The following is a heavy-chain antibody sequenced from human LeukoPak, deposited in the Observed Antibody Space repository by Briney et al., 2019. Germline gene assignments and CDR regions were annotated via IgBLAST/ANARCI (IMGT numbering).Heavy chain of an antibody. J-gene: IGHJ4*02. CDR3: AREWDCTNGICYKIDY. D-gene: IGHD2-8*01. CDR2: IYPGDSDT. CDR1: GYSFTGYW. Sequence: GESLKISCKGSGYSFTGYWIAWVRQIPGKGLEWMGIIYPGDSDTRYSRSIQGQVTISGDKSINVACLQWNSLKASDTAMYYCAREWDCTNGICYKIDYWGQGTLVTVSS. V-gene: IGHV5-51*01.